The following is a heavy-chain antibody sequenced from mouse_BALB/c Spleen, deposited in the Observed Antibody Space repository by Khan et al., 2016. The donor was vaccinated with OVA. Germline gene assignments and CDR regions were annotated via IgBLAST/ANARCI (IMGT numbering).Heavy chain of an antibody. CDR2: INSDGDYT. V-gene: IGHV5-6*01. CDR1: GFTFSTYG. J-gene: IGHJ3*01. CDR3: ASHLTGSFAY. Sequence: EVELVESGGDSVKPGGSLRLSCAASGFTFSTYGMSWVRQPPDKRLEWVATINSDGDYTYYPDTVKGRFTISRNNAENTLYLQMSSLKSEDTAIXYCASHLTGSFAYWGQGTLVTVSA. D-gene: IGHD4-1*01.